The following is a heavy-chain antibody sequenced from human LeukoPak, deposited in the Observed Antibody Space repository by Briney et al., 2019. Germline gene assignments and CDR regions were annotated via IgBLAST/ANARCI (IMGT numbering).Heavy chain of an antibody. Sequence: PGGSLRLSCAASGFTFSGYWMHWVRQAPGKGLVWVSRINSDGSSTSYADSVKGRFTISRDNAKNTLYLQMNSLRAEDTAVYYCARTYYDFWSGGYYYYYYMDVWGKGTTVTVSS. J-gene: IGHJ6*03. D-gene: IGHD3-3*01. CDR3: ARTYYDFWSGGYYYYYYMDV. CDR1: GFTFSGYW. V-gene: IGHV3-74*01. CDR2: INSDGSST.